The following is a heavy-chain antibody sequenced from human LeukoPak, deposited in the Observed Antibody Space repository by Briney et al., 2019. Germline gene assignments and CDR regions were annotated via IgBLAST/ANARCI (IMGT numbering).Heavy chain of an antibody. CDR3: ARDLGSNYVYFDY. CDR1: GGSISSHY. D-gene: IGHD1-26*01. Sequence: PSETLPLTCTVSGGSISSHYWSWLRQPAGKGLEYIGRIHTSGITNYNPSLKSRVTMSGDTSKNQFYLNLRSVTAADTAVYYCARDLGSNYVYFDYWGQGSLVTVSS. J-gene: IGHJ4*02. V-gene: IGHV4-4*07. CDR2: IHTSGIT.